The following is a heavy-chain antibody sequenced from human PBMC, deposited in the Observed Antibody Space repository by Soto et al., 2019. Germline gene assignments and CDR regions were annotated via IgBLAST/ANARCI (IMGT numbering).Heavy chain of an antibody. J-gene: IGHJ6*02. CDR1: GFTFSTYG. V-gene: IGHV3-30*03. CDR2: ISYDGSNK. CDR3: ARVVPAAMYYYYGMDV. D-gene: IGHD2-2*01. Sequence: QVQLVESGGGVVQPGRSLRLSCAASGFTFSTYGMHWVRQAPGKGLEWVAFISYDGSNKYYADSVKGRFTISRDNSTNTLYLQMSSLRAEDTAVYYCARVVPAAMYYYYGMDVWGQGTTFTVSS.